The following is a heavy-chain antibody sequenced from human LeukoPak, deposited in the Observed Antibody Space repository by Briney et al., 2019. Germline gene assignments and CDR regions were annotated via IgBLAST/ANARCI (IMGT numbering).Heavy chain of an antibody. Sequence: GGSLRLSCAASGFTFTTYRMEWVRQAPGKGLEWVSSISSSSGYIYYAGSVKGRFTISRDNAKNSLYLQMNSLRAEDTAVYYCVRDGIVEARWYFDLWGRGTLVTVSS. CDR3: VRDGIVEARWYFDL. J-gene: IGHJ2*01. V-gene: IGHV3-21*01. D-gene: IGHD1-26*01. CDR1: GFTFTTYR. CDR2: ISSSSGYI.